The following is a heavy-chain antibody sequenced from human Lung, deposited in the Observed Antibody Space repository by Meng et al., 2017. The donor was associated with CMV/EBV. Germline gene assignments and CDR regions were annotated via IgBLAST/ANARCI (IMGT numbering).Heavy chain of an antibody. CDR1: GFTLRDYW. CDR2: ISSDGSDT. CDR3: AREKGVHHYYLGMDV. Sequence: GGSLRLSCAVSGFTLRDYWMHWVRQAPGKGLVWVARISSDGSDTTYADSVKGRFTISRDNAKNTLYLQMNSLRAEDTAVYYCAREKGVHHYYLGMDVWGQGTTVTVSS. D-gene: IGHD3-10*01. J-gene: IGHJ6*01. V-gene: IGHV3-74*01.